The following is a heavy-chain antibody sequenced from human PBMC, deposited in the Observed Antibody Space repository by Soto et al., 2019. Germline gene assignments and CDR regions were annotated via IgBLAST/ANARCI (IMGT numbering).Heavy chain of an antibody. D-gene: IGHD1-26*01. Sequence: GGSLRLSCAASGFTFSSYAMHWVRQAPGKGLEYVSTINSNGGSTYYANSVKGRFTISRDNSKNTLYLQMGSLRAEDMAVYYCGRGGGSYFLDYWGQGPRVTVSP. CDR3: GRGGGSYFLDY. V-gene: IGHV3-64*01. CDR1: GFTFSSYA. J-gene: IGHJ4*02. CDR2: INSNGGST.